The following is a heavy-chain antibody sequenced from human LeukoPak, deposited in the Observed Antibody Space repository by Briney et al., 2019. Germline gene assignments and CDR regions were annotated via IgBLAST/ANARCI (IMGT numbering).Heavy chain of an antibody. D-gene: IGHD2-15*01. CDR1: GYTFTSYD. CDR3: ARGAPGSYCSGGSCPYFDY. Sequence: ASVKVSCKASGYTFTSYDINWVRQATGQGLEWMGCVNPNSGHTGYAQKFQGRVTMTGNTSITTPYMELSSLTSEDTAVYYCARGAPGSYCSGGSCPYFDYWGQGTLVSVSS. CDR2: VNPNSGHT. V-gene: IGHV1-8*01. J-gene: IGHJ4*02.